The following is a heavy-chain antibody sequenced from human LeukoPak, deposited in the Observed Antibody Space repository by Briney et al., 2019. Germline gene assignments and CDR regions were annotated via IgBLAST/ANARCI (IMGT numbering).Heavy chain of an antibody. CDR1: GDSVSSNSGG. V-gene: IGHV6-1*01. Sequence: SQTLSLTCAISGDSVSSNSGGWNWIRQSPSRGLEWLVRTYYRSRWYNDYAVFVESRITINPDTSKNQLSLRLNSVTPADTAVYYCARDLGPGRAFWFDPWGQGTPVTVSS. J-gene: IGHJ5*02. CDR2: TYYRSRWYN. CDR3: ARDLGPGRAFWFDP. D-gene: IGHD3-10*01.